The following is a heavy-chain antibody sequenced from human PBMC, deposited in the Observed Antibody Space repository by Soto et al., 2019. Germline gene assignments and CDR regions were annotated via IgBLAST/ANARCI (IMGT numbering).Heavy chain of an antibody. V-gene: IGHV4-59*01. J-gene: IGHJ5*02. Sequence: PSETLSLTCTVPGGSISSYYWSWIRQPPGKGLEWIGYIYYSGSTNYNPSLKSRVTISVDTSKNQFSLKLSSVTAADTAVYYCARVQNGEQQLVRGNWFDPWGQGTLVTVSS. CDR1: GGSISSYY. CDR3: ARVQNGEQQLVRGNWFDP. D-gene: IGHD6-13*01. CDR2: IYYSGST.